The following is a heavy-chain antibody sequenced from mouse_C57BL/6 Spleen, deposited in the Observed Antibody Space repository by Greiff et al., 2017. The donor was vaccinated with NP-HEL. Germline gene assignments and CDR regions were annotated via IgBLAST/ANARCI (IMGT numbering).Heavy chain of an antibody. CDR1: GYTFTDYN. D-gene: IGHD1-1*01. V-gene: IGHV1-22*01. Sequence: EVKVVESGPELVKPGASVKMSCKASGYTFTDYNMHWVKQSHGKSLEWIGYINPNNGGTSYNQKFKGKATLTVNKSSSTAYMELRSLTSEDSAVYYCARGTTVVAPNWYFDVWGTGTTVTVSS. CDR3: ARGTTVVAPNWYFDV. J-gene: IGHJ1*03. CDR2: INPNNGGT.